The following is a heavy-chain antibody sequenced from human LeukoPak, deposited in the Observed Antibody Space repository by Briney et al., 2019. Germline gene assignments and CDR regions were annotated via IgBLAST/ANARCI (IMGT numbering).Heavy chain of an antibody. J-gene: IGHJ6*02. CDR2: INHSGST. Sequence: SETLSLTCAVYGGSFSGYYWSWIRQPPGKGLEWIGEINHSGSTNYNPSLKSRVTISVDTSKNQFSLKLSSVTAADTAVYYCARDPIGPYSTSSYGMDVWGQGTTVTVSS. CDR3: ARDPIGPYSTSSYGMDV. D-gene: IGHD2-2*01. V-gene: IGHV4-34*09. CDR1: GGSFSGYY.